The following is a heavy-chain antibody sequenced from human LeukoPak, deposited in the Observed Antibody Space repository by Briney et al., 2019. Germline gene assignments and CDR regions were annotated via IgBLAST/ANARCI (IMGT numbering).Heavy chain of an antibody. V-gene: IGHV1-2*02. CDR3: ARTRDYGDLNWFDP. CDR2: INPNSGGT. CDR1: GYTFTGYY. D-gene: IGHD4-17*01. Sequence: GASVKVSCKASGYTFTGYYMHWVRQAPGQGLEWMGWINPNSGGTNYAQKFQGRVTMTRDTSISTAYMELSRLRSDDTAVYYCARTRDYGDLNWFDPWGQGTLVTVSS. J-gene: IGHJ5*02.